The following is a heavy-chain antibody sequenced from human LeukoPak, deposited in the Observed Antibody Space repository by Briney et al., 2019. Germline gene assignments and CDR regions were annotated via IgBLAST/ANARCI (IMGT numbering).Heavy chain of an antibody. CDR3: AKDFTMIVEYYFDY. D-gene: IGHD3-22*01. CDR1: GFTVSSNY. J-gene: IGHJ4*02. V-gene: IGHV3-53*01. CDR2: VYDIGST. Sequence: GGSLRLSCAASGFTVSSNYMSWVRQAPGTGLEWVSIVYDIGSTYYADSVKGRFTISRDNSKNTLYLQMNSLRAEDTAVYYCAKDFTMIVEYYFDYRGQGTLVTVSS.